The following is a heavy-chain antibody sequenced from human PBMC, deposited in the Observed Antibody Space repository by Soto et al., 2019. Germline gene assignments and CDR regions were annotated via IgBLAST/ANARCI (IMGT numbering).Heavy chain of an antibody. CDR3: AKYLRANLFVSMGPPDY. V-gene: IGHV3-23*01. D-gene: IGHD2-15*01. CDR2: ISGSGGST. Sequence: GGPLRLPCAASGFTFSSYAISWVRQAPGKGREWVSDISGSGGSTYYADSVKGRFTISRDNSKNTLYLQMNSLRAEDTAVYYCAKYLRANLFVSMGPPDYWGQGTLVTVSS. CDR1: GFTFSSYA. J-gene: IGHJ4*02.